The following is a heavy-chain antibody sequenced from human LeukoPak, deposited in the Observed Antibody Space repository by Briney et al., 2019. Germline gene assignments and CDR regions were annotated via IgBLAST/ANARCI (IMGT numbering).Heavy chain of an antibody. V-gene: IGHV3-30-3*01. CDR1: GFTFSSYA. CDR2: ISYDGSNK. CDR3: LGSGRQHHYYFDY. Sequence: GGSLRLSCAASGFTFSSYAMHWVRQAPGKGLEWVAVISYDGSNKYYADSVKGRFTISRDNSKNTLYLQMNSLRAEDTAVYYCLGSGRQHHYYFDYWGQGTLVTVSS. D-gene: IGHD6-19*01. J-gene: IGHJ4*01.